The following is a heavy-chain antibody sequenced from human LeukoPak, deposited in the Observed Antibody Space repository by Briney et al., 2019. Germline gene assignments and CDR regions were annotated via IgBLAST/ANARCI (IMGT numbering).Heavy chain of an antibody. CDR1: GYTFTSYY. J-gene: IGHJ4*02. V-gene: IGHV1-46*01. CDR2: INPSGSST. Sequence: ASVKVSCKESGYTFTSYYMHWVRQAPGQGLEWMGIINPSGSSTSYAQKFQGRVTMTRDTSMSTVYMELSSLRSEDTAVYYCARGGGIVVGTRYYFDYWGQGTLVTVSS. D-gene: IGHD3-22*01. CDR3: ARGGGIVVGTRYYFDY.